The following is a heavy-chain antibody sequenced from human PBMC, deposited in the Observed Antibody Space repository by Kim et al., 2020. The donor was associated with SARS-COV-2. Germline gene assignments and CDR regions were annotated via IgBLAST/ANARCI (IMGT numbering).Heavy chain of an antibody. D-gene: IGHD5-18*01. V-gene: IGHV1-69*01. J-gene: IGHJ5*02. CDR3: AREGDGYSYGPRLGFDP. Sequence: FQGRVTITADESTSTAYMELSSLRSEDTAVYYCAREGDGYSYGPRLGFDPWGQGTLVTVSS.